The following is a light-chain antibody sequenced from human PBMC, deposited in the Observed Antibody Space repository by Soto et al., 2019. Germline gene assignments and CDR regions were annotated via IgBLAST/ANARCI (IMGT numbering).Light chain of an antibody. CDR2: GAS. CDR1: QSISSSY. J-gene: IGKJ3*01. V-gene: IGKV3-20*01. Sequence: EIVLTQSPGTLSLSPGKRATLSCRASQSISSSYLAWYQQRPGQAPRLLIYGASSRATGISARFSGSGSGTEFTLTISSLQSEDSEVYYCQQYHNWPPFTFGPGTKVDIK. CDR3: QQYHNWPPFT.